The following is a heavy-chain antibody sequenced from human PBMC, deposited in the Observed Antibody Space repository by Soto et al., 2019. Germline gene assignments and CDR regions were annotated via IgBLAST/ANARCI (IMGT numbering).Heavy chain of an antibody. CDR2: FYYTGSI. CDR1: GGSVSSGNYY. J-gene: IGHJ4*02. V-gene: IGHV4-61*01. CDR3: ARLATRYYFDY. D-gene: IGHD1-1*01. Sequence: SETLSLTCTVSGGSVSSGNYYWSWIRQPPGKGLEWIGYFYYTGSINYNPSLQSRVTIFIDASKNQFSLRLSSVTAADTAVYYCARLATRYYFDYWGQGTLVTVSS.